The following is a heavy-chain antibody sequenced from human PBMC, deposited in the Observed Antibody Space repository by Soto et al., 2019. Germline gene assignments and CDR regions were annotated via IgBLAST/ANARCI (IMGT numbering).Heavy chain of an antibody. Sequence: QVQLQESGPGVVKPSDTLSVTCTVSGGSVSSRSYFWSWIRQPPGGGLQWIGYIYYTGNTNYSSSFKSRATLSVDTSRNQFSLRLTSETAADTAIYYCARYDAESGSNKLDPWGQGTLVTVSS. CDR2: IYYTGNT. J-gene: IGHJ5*02. CDR3: ARYDAESGSNKLDP. CDR1: GGSVSSRSYF. V-gene: IGHV4-61*01. D-gene: IGHD5-12*01.